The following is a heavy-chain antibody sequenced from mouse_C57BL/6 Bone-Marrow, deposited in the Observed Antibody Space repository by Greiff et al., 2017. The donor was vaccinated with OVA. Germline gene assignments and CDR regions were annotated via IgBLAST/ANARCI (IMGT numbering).Heavy chain of an antibody. CDR2: IDPENGDT. V-gene: IGHV14-4*01. Sequence: VQLQQSGAELVRPGASVKLSCTASGFNIKDDYMHWVKQRPEQGLEWIGWIDPENGDTEYASKFQGKATITADTASNTAYLQLRSLTSEDTAVYYCTTPAYYSVYYAMDYWGQGTSVTVSS. D-gene: IGHD2-12*01. CDR1: GFNIKDDY. J-gene: IGHJ4*01. CDR3: TTPAYYSVYYAMDY.